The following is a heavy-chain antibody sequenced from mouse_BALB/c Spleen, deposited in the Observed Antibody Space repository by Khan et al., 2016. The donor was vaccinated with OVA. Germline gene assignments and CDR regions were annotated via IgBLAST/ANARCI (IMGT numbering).Heavy chain of an antibody. CDR3: AKKEAFDHFDL. CDR1: GYIFTSYW. J-gene: IGHJ2*01. V-gene: IGHV1-76*01. Sequence: QVQLQQSGAELVRPGASVKLSCKTSGYIFTSYWIHWVKQRSGQGLEWIARIYPGTDNTYYNEKFKDKATLTAEKPTSTAYMQLISLKSEDSDASFCAKKEAFDHFDLWGQGTTLTVSS. CDR2: IYPGTDNT.